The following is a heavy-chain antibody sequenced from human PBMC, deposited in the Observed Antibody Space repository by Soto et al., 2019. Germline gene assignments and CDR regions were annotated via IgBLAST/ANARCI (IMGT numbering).Heavy chain of an antibody. CDR3: AMDDGPTRGYSSGWYWFDP. D-gene: IGHD6-19*01. J-gene: IGHJ5*02. CDR1: RCTFSSYA. CDR2: IIPIFGTA. V-gene: IGHV1-69*13. Sequence: RASVKVSCKASRCTFSSYAIRWVRQAPGPRREWMGGIIPIFGTANYAQKLQGRVTITADESTSTAYMELSSLRSEYTAVYYCAMDDGPTRGYSSGWYWFDPWGQGTLVTVSS.